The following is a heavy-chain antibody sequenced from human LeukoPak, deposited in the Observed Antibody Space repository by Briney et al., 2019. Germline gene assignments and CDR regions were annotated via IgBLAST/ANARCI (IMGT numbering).Heavy chain of an antibody. V-gene: IGHV3-7*01. CDR2: GKEDESEK. CDR1: GYALRNDW. Sequence: GGSLRLSCVVSGYALRNDWMVWVRQAPGKGLEWVATGKEDESEKDYVDSVRGRFTIFTDNAKNSLYLQMNSLRPEDTAVYYCAKNNGWLQLADWGQGTLVTVSS. CDR3: AKNNGWLQLAD. J-gene: IGHJ4*02. D-gene: IGHD5-24*01.